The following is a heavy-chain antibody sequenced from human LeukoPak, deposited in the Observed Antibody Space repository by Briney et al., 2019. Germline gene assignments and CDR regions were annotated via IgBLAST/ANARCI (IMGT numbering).Heavy chain of an antibody. Sequence: GGSLRLSCAASGFTFSSSWMHWVRQAPGKGLVWVSRIKSDGSGATYADSVKGRFTISRDNSKNTLYLQMNSLRAEDTAVYYCAKVASSWYGWFDYWGQGTLVTVSS. CDR1: GFTFSSSW. J-gene: IGHJ4*02. V-gene: IGHV3-74*03. CDR3: AKVASSWYGWFDY. CDR2: IKSDGSGA. D-gene: IGHD6-13*01.